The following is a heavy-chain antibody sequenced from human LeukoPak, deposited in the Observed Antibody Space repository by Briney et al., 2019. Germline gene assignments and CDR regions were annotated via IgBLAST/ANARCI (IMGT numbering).Heavy chain of an antibody. V-gene: IGHV1-69*04. CDR3: ARDRAVPYYYDSSGYYYFPS. D-gene: IGHD3-22*01. CDR1: GGTFSSYA. CDR2: IIPILGIA. Sequence: GSSVKVSCKASGGTFSSYAISWVRQAPGQGLEWMGRIIPILGIANYAQKFQGRVTITADKSTSTAYMELSSLRSEDTAVYYRARDRAVPYYYDSSGYYYFPSWGQGTLVTVSS. J-gene: IGHJ4*02.